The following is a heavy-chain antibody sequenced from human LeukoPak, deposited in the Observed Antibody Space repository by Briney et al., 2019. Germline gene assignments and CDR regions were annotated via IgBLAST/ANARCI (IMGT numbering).Heavy chain of an antibody. D-gene: IGHD4/OR15-4a*01. V-gene: IGHV3-15*01. J-gene: IGHJ4*02. Sequence: PGGSLRLSCAASGFTFSSYAMSWVRQAPGEGLEWVGRIKSKINGETTDYAAPVKGRFTISRDDSNKMVYLQMNSLKIEDTAVYYCAIDEPNYAPDDFDYWGQGALVTVSS. CDR1: GFTFSSYA. CDR3: AIDEPNYAPDDFDY. CDR2: IKSKINGETT.